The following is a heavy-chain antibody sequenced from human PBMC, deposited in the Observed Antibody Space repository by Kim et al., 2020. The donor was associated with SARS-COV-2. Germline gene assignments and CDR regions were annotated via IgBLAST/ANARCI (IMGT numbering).Heavy chain of an antibody. J-gene: IGHJ4*02. V-gene: IGHV1-69*01. Sequence: KFQGRVTITADESTSTAYMELSSLKSEDTAVYYCARHYYGSGSYYIGFDYWGQGTLVTVSS. D-gene: IGHD3-10*01. CDR3: ARHYYGSGSYYIGFDY.